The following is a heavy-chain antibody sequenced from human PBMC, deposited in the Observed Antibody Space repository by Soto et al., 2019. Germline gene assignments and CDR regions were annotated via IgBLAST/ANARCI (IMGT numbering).Heavy chain of an antibody. CDR3: AFQGGYGGPFDY. V-gene: IGHV3-33*01. J-gene: IGHJ4*02. Sequence: PGGSLRLPCAASGFTFSSYGMHWVRQAPGKGLEWVAVIWYDGSNKYYVDSVKGRFTISRDDSKNTLYLQMNSLRAEDTAVYYCAFQGGYGGPFDYWGQGTLVTVYS. CDR2: IWYDGSNK. D-gene: IGHD5-12*01. CDR1: GFTFSSYG.